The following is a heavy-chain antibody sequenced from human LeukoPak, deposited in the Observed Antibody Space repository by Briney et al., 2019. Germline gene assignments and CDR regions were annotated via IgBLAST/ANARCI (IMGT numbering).Heavy chain of an antibody. CDR1: GFTFSSYA. V-gene: IGHV3-23*01. J-gene: IGHJ3*02. CDR3: AKGGSGNYYSAFDI. CDR2: ISGSGANT. Sequence: TGGSLRLSCAASGFTFSSYAMSWVRQAPGKGLEWVSGISGSGANTHYADSVKGRFTISSDNSKNTLYLQMNSLRAEDTAIYYCAKGGSGNYYSAFDIWGQGTMVTVSS. D-gene: IGHD3-10*01.